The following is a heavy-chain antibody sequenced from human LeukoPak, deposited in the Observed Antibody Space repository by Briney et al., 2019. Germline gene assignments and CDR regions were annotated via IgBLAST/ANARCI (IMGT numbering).Heavy chain of an antibody. CDR3: ARELGGQLVWAYNWSDP. Sequence: PGGSLRLSCAASGFTFSNYEMNWVRQAPGKGLEWVSYISSSGSTTYYADSVKGRFTISRDNAKNSLYLQMNSLRVEDTAVYYCARELGGQLVWAYNWSDPWGQGTLVTVSS. CDR1: GFTFSNYE. V-gene: IGHV3-48*03. CDR2: ISSSGSTT. J-gene: IGHJ5*02. D-gene: IGHD2-2*01.